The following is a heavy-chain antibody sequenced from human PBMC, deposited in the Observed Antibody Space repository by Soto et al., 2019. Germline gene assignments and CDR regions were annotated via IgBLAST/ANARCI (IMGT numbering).Heavy chain of an antibody. D-gene: IGHD6-13*01. CDR1: GFTFNNYA. CDR3: AKAGGAAGTVDYFDY. J-gene: IGHJ4*02. CDR2: ISGSAGST. Sequence: DVQPLESGGGLVQPGGSLRLSCAASGFTFNNYAINWVRQSPGKGLEWVSVISGSAGSTYYADSVKGRFTITRDNSKNTLYLQMSSLRVEDTAVYYCAKAGGAAGTVDYFDYWGQGTLVTVSS. V-gene: IGHV3-23*01.